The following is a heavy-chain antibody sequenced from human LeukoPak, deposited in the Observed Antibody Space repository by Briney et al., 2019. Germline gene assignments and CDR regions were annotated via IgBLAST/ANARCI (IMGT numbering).Heavy chain of an antibody. V-gene: IGHV4-34*01. J-gene: IGHJ4*02. CDR1: GGSFSGYY. CDR2: INHSGST. CDR3: ARGRVRCSSTSCSPPYYFDY. D-gene: IGHD2-2*01. Sequence: SETLSLTCAVYGGSFSGYYWSWIRQPPGKGLEWIGEINHSGSTNYNPSLKSRVTISVDTSKNQFSLKLSSVTAADTVVYYCARGRVRCSSTSCSPPYYFDYWGQGTLVTVSS.